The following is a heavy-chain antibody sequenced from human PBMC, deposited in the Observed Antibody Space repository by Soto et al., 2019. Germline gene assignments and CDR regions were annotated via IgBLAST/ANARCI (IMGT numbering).Heavy chain of an antibody. CDR2: IIPIFGTA. D-gene: IGHD6-13*01. CDR3: ARDPTAYSSSWYWFDP. Sequence: EASVKVSCKASGGTFSSYAISWVRRAPGQGREWMGGIIPIFGTANYAQKFQGRVTITADESTSTAYMELSSLRSEDTAVYYCARDPTAYSSSWYWFDPWGQGTLVTVSS. V-gene: IGHV1-69*13. J-gene: IGHJ5*02. CDR1: GGTFSSYA.